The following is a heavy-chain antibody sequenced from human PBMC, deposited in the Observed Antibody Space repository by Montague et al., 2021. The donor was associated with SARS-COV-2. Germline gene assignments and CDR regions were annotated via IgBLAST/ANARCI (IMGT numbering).Heavy chain of an antibody. CDR1: GYSISSCYY. CDR3: ASVSISYDPDYASYCMDF. D-gene: IGHD4-17*01. J-gene: IGHJ6*02. CDR2: IYRNGNT. V-gene: IGHV4-38-2*02. Sequence: SETLSLTCTVSGYSISSCYYWGWIRQPPGKGLEWIGRIYRNGNTYYNPSLRSLVTISVDTSKNQFSLKLSAVTAADTAVYYCASVSISYDPDYASYCMDFWGQGTIVTVSS.